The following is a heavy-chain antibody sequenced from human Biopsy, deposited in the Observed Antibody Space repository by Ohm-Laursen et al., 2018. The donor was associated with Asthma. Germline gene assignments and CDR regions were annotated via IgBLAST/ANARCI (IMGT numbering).Heavy chain of an antibody. D-gene: IGHD3-3*02. Sequence: SLRLSCTASGFTFSHYNMNWVRRAPGKGLEWVSSITDTSRYIKYADSVKGRFTISRDNAKNSLYLQMNSPRAEDTAVYYCARTFHFWSPYHAEHYQLWGQGTLVTVPS. J-gene: IGHJ1*01. CDR1: GFTFSHYN. CDR2: ITDTSRYI. V-gene: IGHV3-21*06. CDR3: ARTFHFWSPYHAEHYQL.